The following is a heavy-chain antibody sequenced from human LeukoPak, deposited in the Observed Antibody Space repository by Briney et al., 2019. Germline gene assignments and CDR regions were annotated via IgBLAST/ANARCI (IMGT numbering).Heavy chain of an antibody. CDR3: AKGRAPFDY. CDR2: VSGNGGST. Sequence: GGSLRLSCAASGFIFSSDAMNWVRLAPGKGLEWVSSVSGNGGSTFYADSVKGRFTISRDNSKNTLYLQMNSLRAEDTAVYYCAKGRAPFDYWGQGTLVTVSS. J-gene: IGHJ4*02. CDR1: GFIFSSDA. V-gene: IGHV3-23*01.